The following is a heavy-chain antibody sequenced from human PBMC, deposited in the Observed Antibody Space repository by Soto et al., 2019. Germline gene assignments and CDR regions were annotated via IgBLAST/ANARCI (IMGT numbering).Heavy chain of an antibody. CDR2: IIPILGIA. CDR3: ATSRTAVVVAATHYYYMDV. D-gene: IGHD2-15*01. J-gene: IGHJ6*03. V-gene: IGHV1-69*02. CDR1: GGTFSSYT. Sequence: SVKVSCKASGGTFSSYTISWVRQAPGQGLEWMGRIIPILGIANYAQKFQGRVTITADKSTSTAYMELSSLRSEDTAVYYCATSRTAVVVAATHYYYMDVWGKGTTVTVSS.